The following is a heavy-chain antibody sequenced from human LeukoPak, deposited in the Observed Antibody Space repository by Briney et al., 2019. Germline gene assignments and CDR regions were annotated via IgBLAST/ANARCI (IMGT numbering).Heavy chain of an antibody. CDR2: IKQDGSEK. Sequence: GGSLRLSCAASGFAFSSYSMNWVRQAPGEGLEWVANIKQDGSEKHYVDSVKGRFTISRDNAKNSLYLQMNSLRAGDTAVYYCARGKYDSSPFLQHWGQGTLVTVSS. D-gene: IGHD3-22*01. CDR3: ARGKYDSSPFLQH. V-gene: IGHV3-7*01. CDR1: GFAFSSYS. J-gene: IGHJ1*01.